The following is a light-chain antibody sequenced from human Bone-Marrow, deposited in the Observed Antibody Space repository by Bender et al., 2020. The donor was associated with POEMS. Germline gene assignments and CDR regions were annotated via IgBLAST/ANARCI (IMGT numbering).Light chain of an antibody. CDR3: AAWDAGLSGRV. CDR1: NSNIGTNA. J-gene: IGLJ3*02. V-gene: IGLV1-44*01. Sequence: QSVLTQQPSASGTPGQRVTISCSGSNSNIGTNAVNWYQQFPGTAPKLLIYSDNQRPSGVPDRFHAFKSGTSASLAISGLQSEDEADYYCAAWDAGLSGRVFGGGTKLTVL. CDR2: SDN.